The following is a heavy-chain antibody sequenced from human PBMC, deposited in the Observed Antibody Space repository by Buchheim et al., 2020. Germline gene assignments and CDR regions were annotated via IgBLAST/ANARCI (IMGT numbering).Heavy chain of an antibody. J-gene: IGHJ5*02. Sequence: EVQLVQSGAEVKKPGESLKISCRGSGYSFTTYWIAWVRQMPGQGLEWMGIIYPDDSDTRYSLSFQGQVTISVDKSISTAYLQWSSLKASDTAMYYCARLGEGVGATPYNWFDPWGQGAL. V-gene: IGHV5-51*01. D-gene: IGHD1-26*01. CDR2: IYPDDSDT. CDR1: GYSFTTYW. CDR3: ARLGEGVGATPYNWFDP.